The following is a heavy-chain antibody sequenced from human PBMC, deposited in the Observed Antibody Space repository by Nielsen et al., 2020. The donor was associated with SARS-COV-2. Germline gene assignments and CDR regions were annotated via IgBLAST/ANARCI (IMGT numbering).Heavy chain of an antibody. CDR1: GFTFSSYA. CDR2: ISGSGGST. CDR3: ARGHSSGWYGGIYYFDY. J-gene: IGHJ4*02. Sequence: GESLKISCAASGFTFSSYAMSWVRQAPGKGLEWVSAISGSGGSTYYADSVKGRFTISRDNAKNSLYLQMNSLRAEDTAVYYCARGHSSGWYGGIYYFDYWGQGTLVTVSS. D-gene: IGHD6-19*01. V-gene: IGHV3-23*01.